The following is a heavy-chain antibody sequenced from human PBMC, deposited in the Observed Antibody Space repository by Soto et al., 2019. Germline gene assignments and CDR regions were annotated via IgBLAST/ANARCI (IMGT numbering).Heavy chain of an antibody. CDR3: ARDSKSSGWTFDY. J-gene: IGHJ4*02. V-gene: IGHV4-31*03. CDR2: IYYSGST. D-gene: IGHD6-19*01. Sequence: SETLSLTCTVSGGSISSGGYYWSWIRQHPGKGLEWIGYIYYSGSTYYNPSLKSRVTISVDTSKNQLSLQLSSVTAADTAVYYCARDSKSSGWTFDYWGQGTLVTVSS. CDR1: GGSISSGGYY.